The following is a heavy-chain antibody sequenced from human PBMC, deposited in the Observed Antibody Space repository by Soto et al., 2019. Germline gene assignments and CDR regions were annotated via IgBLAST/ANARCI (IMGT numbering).Heavy chain of an antibody. Sequence: PGGSLRLSCAASGFTFSTHWMSWVRQAPGKGLEWVANIKQDGSEKNYVDSVKGRFTISRDNAKNSLFLQVNSLRAEDTAVYYCARVDSGYDGNFYYYYMDVWGKGTTVTVSS. CDR3: ARVDSGYDGNFYYYYMDV. CDR1: GFTFSTHW. CDR2: IKQDGSEK. J-gene: IGHJ6*03. D-gene: IGHD5-12*01. V-gene: IGHV3-7*01.